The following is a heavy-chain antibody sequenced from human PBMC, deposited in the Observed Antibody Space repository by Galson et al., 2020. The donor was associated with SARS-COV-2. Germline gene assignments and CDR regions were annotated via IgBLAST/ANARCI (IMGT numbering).Heavy chain of an antibody. Sequence: ETSETLSLTCTVSGGSFSSSSYYWGWIRQPPGKGLEWIGSVYYGGSTYYNPSLKSRVTISVDTSKNQFSLKLSSVTATDTAVYYCARHDRITIFGVIIPYLGAWFDPRGQGTLVTVSS. V-gene: IGHV4-39*01. D-gene: IGHD3-3*01. CDR3: ARHDRITIFGVIIPYLGAWFDP. CDR2: VYYGGST. CDR1: GGSFSSSSYY. J-gene: IGHJ5*02.